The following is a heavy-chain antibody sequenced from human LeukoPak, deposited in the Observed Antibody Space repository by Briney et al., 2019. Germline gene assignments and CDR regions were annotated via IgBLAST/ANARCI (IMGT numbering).Heavy chain of an antibody. Sequence: PSETLSLTCTVSGGSISSSSYYWGWIRQPPGKGLEWIGSIYYSGSTYYNPSLKSRVSISVDTSKNQISLKLSSVTAADTAVYYCARPTMYSPQNWYFDLWGRGTLVTASS. CDR1: GGSISSSSYY. J-gene: IGHJ2*01. CDR2: IYYSGST. D-gene: IGHD4-11*01. V-gene: IGHV4-39*07. CDR3: ARPTMYSPQNWYFDL.